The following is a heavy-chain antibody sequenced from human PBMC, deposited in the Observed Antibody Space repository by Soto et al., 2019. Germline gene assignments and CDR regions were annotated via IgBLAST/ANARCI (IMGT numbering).Heavy chain of an antibody. V-gene: IGHV1-8*01. CDR1: GYTFSSHD. D-gene: IGHD3-16*01. CDR3: ASYVRSYYNGMDV. CDR2: MNPTSGNT. Sequence: QVQLVQSGAEVKKPGASVKVSCKASGYTFSSHDINWVRQATGQGLEWMGWMNPTSGNTGYAQKFQGRVTMTRNTSISTAYMELSSLRSEDMAVYYCASYVRSYYNGMDVWGQGTTVTVSS. J-gene: IGHJ6*02.